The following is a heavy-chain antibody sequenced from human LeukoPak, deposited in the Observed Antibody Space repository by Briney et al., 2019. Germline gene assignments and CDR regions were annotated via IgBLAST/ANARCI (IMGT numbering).Heavy chain of an antibody. D-gene: IGHD6-19*01. J-gene: IGHJ4*02. CDR2: ITSSSSTM. CDR1: GFTFDTYS. V-gene: IGHV3-48*01. CDR3: ARDVKSYTSGASYFDY. Sequence: GGSLRLSCAASGFTFDTYSMNWVRQAPGQGLEWVSYITSSSSTMFYAGSVRGRFTISRDNAKNSLYLQMNSLRAEDTAVYYCARDVKSYTSGASYFDYWGQGTLVTVSS.